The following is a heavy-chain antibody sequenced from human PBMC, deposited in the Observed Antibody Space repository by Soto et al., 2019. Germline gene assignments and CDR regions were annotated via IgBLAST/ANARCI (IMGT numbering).Heavy chain of an antibody. CDR3: AKDWTSI. Sequence: EVQLLESGGGLVQPGGSLKISCAASGFTFGTYSMTWLRQAPGKGLEWVSTISGSGGSTYYIDSVQGRFTISRDNSKNTLYLQMNSLRGEDTAVYYCAKDWTSIWGQGTIVTVSS. D-gene: IGHD1-1*01. CDR1: GFTFGTYS. J-gene: IGHJ3*02. V-gene: IGHV3-23*01. CDR2: ISGSGGST.